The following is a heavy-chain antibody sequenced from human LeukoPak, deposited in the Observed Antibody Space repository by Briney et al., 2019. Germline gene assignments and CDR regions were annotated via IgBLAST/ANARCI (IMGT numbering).Heavy chain of an antibody. J-gene: IGHJ4*02. CDR2: IKQDGSEK. V-gene: IGHV3-7*03. CDR3: AKDLYGDYVGDY. D-gene: IGHD4-17*01. CDR1: GFTFSSYW. Sequence: GGSLRLSCAASGFTFSSYWMRWVRQAPGKGLEWVANIKQDGSEKYYVDSVKGRFTISRDNAKNSLYLQMNSLRAEDTAVYFCAKDLYGDYVGDYWGQGTLVTVSS.